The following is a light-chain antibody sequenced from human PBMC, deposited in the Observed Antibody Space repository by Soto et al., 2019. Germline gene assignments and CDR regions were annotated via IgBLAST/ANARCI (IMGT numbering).Light chain of an antibody. Sequence: QSALTQPASVSGSPVQSITISCTGTISDVGGYNYVSWYQQHPGKAPKLMIFDVSNRPSGVSNRFSGSKSGYTASLTISGLQAEDEADYYCSSYTSSSTYVFGTGTKLTVL. CDR2: DVS. CDR1: ISDVGGYNY. V-gene: IGLV2-14*03. J-gene: IGLJ1*01. CDR3: SSYTSSSTYV.